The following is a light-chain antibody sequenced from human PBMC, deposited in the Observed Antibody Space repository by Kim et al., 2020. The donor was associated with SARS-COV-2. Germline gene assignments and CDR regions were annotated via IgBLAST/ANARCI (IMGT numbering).Light chain of an antibody. CDR2: IDN. J-gene: IGLJ1*01. Sequence: QSVLTQPPSVSGAPGQRVTISCTGGRCNIGADFDVHWYQQFPGTAPKLLIYIDNTRPSGVPDRFSGSTSATSASLAITGLQAEDEADYYCRSYDATMNACVFGTGTKVTVL. V-gene: IGLV1-40*01. CDR3: RSYDATMNACV. CDR1: RCNIGADFD.